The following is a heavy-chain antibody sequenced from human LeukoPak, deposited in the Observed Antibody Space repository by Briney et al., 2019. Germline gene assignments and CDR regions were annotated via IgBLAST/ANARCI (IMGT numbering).Heavy chain of an antibody. D-gene: IGHD5-18*01. V-gene: IGHV4-39*07. CDR2: IYYSGST. J-gene: IGHJ2*01. CDR1: GGSISSSSYY. Sequence: SETLSLTCTVSGGSISSSSYYWGWIRQPPGKGLEWIGSIYYSGSTYYNPSLKSRVTISVDTSKNQFSLKLSSVTAADTAVYFCARVPREYSYGTDWYFDLWGRGTLVTVSS. CDR3: ARVPREYSYGTDWYFDL.